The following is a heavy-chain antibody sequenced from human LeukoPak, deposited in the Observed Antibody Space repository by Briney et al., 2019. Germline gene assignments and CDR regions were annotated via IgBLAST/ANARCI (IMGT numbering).Heavy chain of an antibody. D-gene: IGHD6-19*01. J-gene: IGHJ4*02. Sequence: PGGSLRLSCAASGFTFSSYGMHWVRQAPGKGLEWVAVISYDGSNKYYADSVKGRFTISRDNSKNTLYLQMNSLRAEDTAVYYCARDRSSGWGLFDYWGQGTLVTVSS. CDR3: ARDRSSGWGLFDY. CDR1: GFTFSSYG. V-gene: IGHV3-30*03. CDR2: ISYDGSNK.